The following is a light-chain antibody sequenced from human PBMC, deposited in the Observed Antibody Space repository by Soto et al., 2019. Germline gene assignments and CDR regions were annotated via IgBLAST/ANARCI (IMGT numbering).Light chain of an antibody. J-gene: IGLJ1*01. CDR1: SSDVGGYNF. CDR3: CSYAGSYTHV. CDR2: DVI. V-gene: IGLV2-11*01. Sequence: QSVLTQPRSVSGSPGQSVTISCTGTSSDVGGYNFVSWFQQHPGKAPKLIIYDVIKRPSGVPDRFSGSKSGNMASLTISGLQAEDESDYYCCSYAGSYTHVFGSGTKVTVL.